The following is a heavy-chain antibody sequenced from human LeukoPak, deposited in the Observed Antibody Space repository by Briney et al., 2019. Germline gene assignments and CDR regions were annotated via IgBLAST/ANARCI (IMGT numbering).Heavy chain of an antibody. J-gene: IGHJ3*02. CDR3: ARPGYCSGGSCYGAFDI. D-gene: IGHD2-15*01. V-gene: IGHV4-39*01. Sequence: SETLSLTCTVSGGSISSYYWGWIRQPPGKGLEWIGSIYYSGSTYCNPSLKSRVTISVDTSKNQFSLKLSSVTAADTAVYYCARPGYCSGGSCYGAFDIWGQGTMVTVSS. CDR2: IYYSGST. CDR1: GGSISSYY.